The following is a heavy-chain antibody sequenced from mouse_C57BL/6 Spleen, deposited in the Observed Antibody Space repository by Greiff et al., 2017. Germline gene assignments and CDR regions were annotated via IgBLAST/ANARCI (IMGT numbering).Heavy chain of an antibody. D-gene: IGHD1-1*01. CDR1: GFNIKDYY. V-gene: IGHV14-2*01. Sequence: VQLQQSGAELVKPGASVKLSCTASGFNIKDYYMHWVKQRTEQGLEWIGRIDPEDGETKCAPKFQGKATITADTSSNTAYLQLSSLTSEDTAVYYCARCSSYWYFDVWGTGTTVTVSS. CDR3: ARCSSYWYFDV. CDR2: IDPEDGET. J-gene: IGHJ1*03.